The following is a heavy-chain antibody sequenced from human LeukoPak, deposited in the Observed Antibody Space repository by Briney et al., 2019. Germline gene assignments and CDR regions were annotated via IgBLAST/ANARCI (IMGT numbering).Heavy chain of an antibody. Sequence: GGSLRLSCAASGFTFSTYSMKWVRQAPGKGLEWVSSISRSSNYIYYADSVKGRFTISRDNAKNSLYLQMNSLRAEDTAVYYCASLSGNSDYGDYWGQGTLVTVSS. J-gene: IGHJ4*02. V-gene: IGHV3-21*01. CDR3: ASLSGNSDYGDY. CDR2: ISRSSNYI. D-gene: IGHD5-12*01. CDR1: GFTFSTYS.